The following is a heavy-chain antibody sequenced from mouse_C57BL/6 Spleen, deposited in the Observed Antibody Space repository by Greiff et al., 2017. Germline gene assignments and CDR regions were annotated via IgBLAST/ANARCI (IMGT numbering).Heavy chain of an antibody. CDR3: ARSGGYYGSSCDAMDY. CDR2: IDPSDSYT. CDR1: GYTFTSYW. V-gene: IGHV1-69*01. D-gene: IGHD1-1*01. Sequence: QVQLKQPGAELVMPGASVKLSCKASGYTFTSYWMHWVKQRPGQGLEWIGEIDPSDSYTNYNQKFKGKSTLTVDKSSSTASMQLRSLTCEDSAVYYCARSGGYYGSSCDAMDYWGQGTSVTVSS. J-gene: IGHJ4*01.